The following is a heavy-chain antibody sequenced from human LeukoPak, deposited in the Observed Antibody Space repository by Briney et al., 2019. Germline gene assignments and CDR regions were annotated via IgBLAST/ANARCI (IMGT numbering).Heavy chain of an antibody. D-gene: IGHD2-15*01. CDR2: IYYSGST. J-gene: IGHJ4*02. CDR3: AGGSSLFASGAYLRL. V-gene: IGHV4-31*03. CDR1: GGSISSGGYY. Sequence: NPSETLSLTCTVSGGSISSGGYYWSWIRQHPGKGLEWIGYIYYSGSTNYNPSLKSRVTMAVDTSKNQFSLKLSSVTAADTAVYYCAGGSSLFASGAYLRLWGRGTLVTVSS.